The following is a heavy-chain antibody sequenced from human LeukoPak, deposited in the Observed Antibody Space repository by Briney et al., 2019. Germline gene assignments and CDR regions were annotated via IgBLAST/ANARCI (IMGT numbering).Heavy chain of an antibody. CDR1: GGSLSSSSYY. CDR3: PRHKDYYYSYMDV. CDR2: IYYSGST. Sequence: PSETLSLTCTVSGGSLSSSSYYWGWIRQPPGTGLEWIGSIYYSGSTYYNPSLKSRVTISVDTSKNQFSLKLSSVAAADTAVYYCPRHKDYYYSYMDVWGKGTTVTISS. J-gene: IGHJ6*03. V-gene: IGHV4-39*01.